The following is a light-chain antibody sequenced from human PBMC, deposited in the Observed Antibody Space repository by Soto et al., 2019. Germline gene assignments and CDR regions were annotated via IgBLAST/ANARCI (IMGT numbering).Light chain of an antibody. J-gene: IGKJ4*01. CDR3: QQFNAYPLP. CDR2: GAS. Sequence: DIQLTQSPSFLSASVGDRVTISCRASQGISDYFAWYQQKPGKAPKLLIYGASTLQSGVPSRFSGSASGTEFTLTISSLQPEDFATYFCQQFNAYPLPFGGGTKLEIK. CDR1: QGISDY. V-gene: IGKV1-9*01.